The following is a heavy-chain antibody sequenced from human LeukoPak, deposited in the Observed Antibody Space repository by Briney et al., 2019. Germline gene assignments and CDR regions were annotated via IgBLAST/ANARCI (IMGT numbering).Heavy chain of an antibody. V-gene: IGHV4-4*07. CDR3: ARGRVSSSTWYSTYYYYFYMDV. CDR1: GGSISSYY. J-gene: IGHJ6*03. D-gene: IGHD6-13*01. Sequence: PSKTLSLTCTVSGGSISSYYWSWIRQPAGKGLEWIGRIYTSGSTNYNPSLKSRVTMSVDTSKNHFSLELSSATAADTAVYFCARGRVSSSTWYSTYYYYFYMDVWGKGTTVTVSS. CDR2: IYTSGST.